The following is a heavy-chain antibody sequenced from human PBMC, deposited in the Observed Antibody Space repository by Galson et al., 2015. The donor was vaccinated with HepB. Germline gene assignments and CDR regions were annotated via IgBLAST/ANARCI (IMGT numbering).Heavy chain of an antibody. D-gene: IGHD1-20*01. CDR3: AKSWDYRSRYNWNAGNWFDP. J-gene: IGHJ5*02. CDR1: GGSFSGHY. Sequence: ETLSLTCAVYGGSFSGHYWSWIRQPPGKGLEWIGEINHSGSTNYNPSLKSRVTISVDTSKNQFSLKLSSVTAADTAVYYCAKSWDYRSRYNWNAGNWFDPWGQGTLVTVSS. V-gene: IGHV4-34*01. CDR2: INHSGST.